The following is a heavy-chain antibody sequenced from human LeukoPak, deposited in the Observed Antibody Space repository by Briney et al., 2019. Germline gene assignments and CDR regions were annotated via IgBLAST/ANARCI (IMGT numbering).Heavy chain of an antibody. CDR3: ARQYCSRTSCSENWFDP. J-gene: IGHJ5*02. CDR2: ISAYNGNT. Sequence: ASVKVSCKASGYTFTSYGISWVRQAPGQGLEWMGWISAYNGNTNYAQKLQGRVTMTTDTSTSTAYMELRSLRSDDTAVYYCARQYCSRTSCSENWFDPWGQGTLVTVSS. CDR1: GYTFTSYG. V-gene: IGHV1-18*01. D-gene: IGHD2-2*01.